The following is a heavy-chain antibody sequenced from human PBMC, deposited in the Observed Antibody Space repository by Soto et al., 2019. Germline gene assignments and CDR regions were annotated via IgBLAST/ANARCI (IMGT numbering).Heavy chain of an antibody. J-gene: IGHJ4*02. CDR2: IYTDDST. D-gene: IGHD3-16*01. CDR1: GFTVSNNY. CDR3: ARAYEGDYFDY. V-gene: IGHV3-53*05. Sequence: GGSLRLSYAASGFTVSNNYMSWVRQAPGKGLERLSVIYTDDSTYYADSVKGRFTISRDNSKNTLYLQMNSLRPEDTAVYYCARAYEGDYFDYWGQGTLVTVSS.